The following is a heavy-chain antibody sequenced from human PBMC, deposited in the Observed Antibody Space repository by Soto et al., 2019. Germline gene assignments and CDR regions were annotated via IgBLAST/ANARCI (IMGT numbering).Heavy chain of an antibody. CDR1: GYTFTSYG. J-gene: IGHJ4*02. Sequence: ASVKVSCKASGYTFTSYGISWVRQAPGQGLEWMGWISAYNGNTNYAQKLQGRVTMTTDTSTSTAYMELRSLRSDDTAVYYCARDSTGYRSSWSGYWGQGTLVTVSS. V-gene: IGHV1-18*01. CDR3: ARDSTGYRSSWSGY. CDR2: ISAYNGNT. D-gene: IGHD6-13*01.